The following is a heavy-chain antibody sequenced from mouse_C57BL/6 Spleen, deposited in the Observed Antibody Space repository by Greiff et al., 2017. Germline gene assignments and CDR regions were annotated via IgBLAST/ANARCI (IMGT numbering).Heavy chain of an antibody. CDR3: ARDLMVADGATVYYYAMDY. CDR2: IWSGGST. Sequence: QVQLQQSGPGLVQPSQSLSITCTASGFSLTSYGVHWVRQSPGKGLEWLGVIWSGGSTAYNAAFISRLSISKDNSKSQVFFKMNSLQANDTAIYYCARDLMVADGATVYYYAMDYWGQGTSVTVSS. J-gene: IGHJ4*01. CDR1: GFSLTSYG. V-gene: IGHV2-2*02. D-gene: IGHD2-2*01.